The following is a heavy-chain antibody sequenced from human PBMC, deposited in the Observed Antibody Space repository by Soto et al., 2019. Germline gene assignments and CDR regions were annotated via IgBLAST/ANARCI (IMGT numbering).Heavy chain of an antibody. V-gene: IGHV3-74*01. CDR1: GFTFSSYW. CDR3: ARLPNKSPQN. Sequence: EVQLVGSGGGLVQPGGSLRLSCVASGFTFSSYWMHWVRQAPGKGLVWVSSISNDGSSIYADPVKGRFIISRDNAKNTLYLQMNSQRAEDTAVYYCARLPNKSPQNWGQGTLVIVSP. J-gene: IGHJ1*01. CDR2: ISNDGSS.